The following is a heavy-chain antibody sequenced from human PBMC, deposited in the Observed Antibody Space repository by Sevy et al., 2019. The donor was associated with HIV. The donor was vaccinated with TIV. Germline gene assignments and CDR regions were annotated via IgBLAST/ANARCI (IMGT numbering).Heavy chain of an antibody. Sequence: GGSLRLSCAASGFRFNNFGMYWVRQAPGKGLEGVAFIRYDGINKYYADSVKGRFTISRDNSKNTLYLQMNSLRAEDTAVYYCAKERLGGEGAGMDVWGQGTTVTVSS. CDR2: IRYDGINK. J-gene: IGHJ6*02. D-gene: IGHD3-10*01. CDR1: GFRFNNFG. CDR3: AKERLGGEGAGMDV. V-gene: IGHV3-30*02.